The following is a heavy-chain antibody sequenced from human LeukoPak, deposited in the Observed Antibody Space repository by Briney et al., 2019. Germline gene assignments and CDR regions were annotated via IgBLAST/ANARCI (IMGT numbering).Heavy chain of an antibody. Sequence: GGSLRLSRAASGFTFDDYAIHWVRQAPGKGLEWVSGINWNSGSKHYADSVKGRFTISRDNAKNSLYLQMNSLRAEDTAVYYCARDLEKDYWGQGTLVTVSS. CDR2: INWNSGSK. J-gene: IGHJ4*02. D-gene: IGHD1-1*01. V-gene: IGHV3-9*01. CDR3: ARDLEKDY. CDR1: GFTFDDYA.